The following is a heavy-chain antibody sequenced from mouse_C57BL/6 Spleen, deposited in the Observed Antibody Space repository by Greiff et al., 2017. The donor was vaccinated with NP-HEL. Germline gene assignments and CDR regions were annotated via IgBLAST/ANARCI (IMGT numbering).Heavy chain of an antibody. Sequence: QVQLQQSGAELVRPGASVKLSCKASGYTFTDYYINWVKQRPGQGLEWIARIYPGSGNTYYNEKFKGKATLTAEKSSSTAYMQLSSLTSEDSAVYVCARFTTVCDYWGQGTTLTVSS. CDR3: ARFTTVCDY. V-gene: IGHV1-76*01. CDR2: IYPGSGNT. D-gene: IGHD1-1*01. CDR1: GYTFTDYY. J-gene: IGHJ2*01.